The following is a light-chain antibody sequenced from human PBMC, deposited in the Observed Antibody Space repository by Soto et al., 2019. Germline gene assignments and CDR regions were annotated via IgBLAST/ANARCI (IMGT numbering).Light chain of an antibody. J-gene: IGLJ1*01. CDR3: SLYTSDSTYV. CDR1: SSDFGSYNR. Sequence: QSVLTQPPSVSGSPGQSVTISCTGTSSDFGSYNRVSWYQRPPGTGPDLMIYEVSNPPSWVPARFSGSTSGPTASPSITGLQAEYEAEYYCSLYTSDSTYVFGTGTKVTVL. V-gene: IGLV2-18*01. CDR2: EVS.